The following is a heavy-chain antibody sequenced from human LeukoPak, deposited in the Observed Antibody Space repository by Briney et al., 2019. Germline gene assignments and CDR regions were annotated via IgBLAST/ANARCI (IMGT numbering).Heavy chain of an antibody. J-gene: IGHJ6*03. CDR1: GFSFSTYS. Sequence: GGSLRLSCAASGFSFSTYSMNWVRQAPGKGLEWVSSISSSSYIYYVDSVKGRFTISRDNAKNSLYLQMNSLRAEDTAVYYCWRGRESYQNQYMGVLGKGTTVTVSS. D-gene: IGHD1-14*01. V-gene: IGHV3-21*01. CDR3: WRGRESYQNQYMGV. CDR2: ISSSSYI.